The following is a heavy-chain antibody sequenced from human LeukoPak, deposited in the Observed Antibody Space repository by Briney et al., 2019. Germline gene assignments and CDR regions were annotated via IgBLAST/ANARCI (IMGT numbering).Heavy chain of an antibody. Sequence: GGSLRLSCAASGFTFDDYAMHWVRQAPGKGLEWVSGISWNSGGIGYADSVKGRFTISRDNAKNSLYLQMNSLRAEDTALYYCAKATRRAAAGIIDYWGQGTLVTVSS. D-gene: IGHD6-13*01. V-gene: IGHV3-9*01. CDR1: GFTFDDYA. CDR3: AKATRRAAAGIIDY. J-gene: IGHJ4*02. CDR2: ISWNSGGI.